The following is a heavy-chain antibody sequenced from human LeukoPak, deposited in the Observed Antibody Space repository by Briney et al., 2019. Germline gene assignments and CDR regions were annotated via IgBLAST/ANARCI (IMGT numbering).Heavy chain of an antibody. CDR2: TYYRSKWYN. V-gene: IGHV6-1*01. CDR3: AQGYCSSTSCLGLYAFDI. Sequence: SQTLSLTCAISGDSVSSNSAAWNLIRQSPSRGLEWLGRTYYRSKWYNDYAVSVKSRITINPDTSKNQFSLQLNSVTPEDTAVYYCAQGYCSSTSCLGLYAFDIWGQGTMVTVSS. CDR1: GDSVSSNSAA. D-gene: IGHD2-2*01. J-gene: IGHJ3*02.